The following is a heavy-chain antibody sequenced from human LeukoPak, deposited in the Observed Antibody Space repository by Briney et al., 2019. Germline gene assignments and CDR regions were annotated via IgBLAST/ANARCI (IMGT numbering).Heavy chain of an antibody. Sequence: ASVKVSCKASGYTFTSYYMHWVRQAPGQGLEWMGIINPSGGSTSYAQKFQGRITMTRDTSTSTVYMELSSLRSEDTAVYYCAREWAIAVAGPNFDYWGQGTLVTVSS. CDR1: GYTFTSYY. CDR3: AREWAIAVAGPNFDY. J-gene: IGHJ4*02. D-gene: IGHD6-19*01. CDR2: INPSGGST. V-gene: IGHV1-46*01.